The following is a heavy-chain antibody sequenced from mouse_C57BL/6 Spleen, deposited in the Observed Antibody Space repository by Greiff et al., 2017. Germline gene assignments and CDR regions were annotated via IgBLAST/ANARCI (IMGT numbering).Heavy chain of an antibody. CDR1: GYTFTDYN. CDR2: INPNNGGT. CDR3: ARRTGTNYFDY. V-gene: IGHV1-22*01. Sequence: VQLQQSGPELVKPGASVKMSCKASGYTFTDYNMHWVKQSHGKSLEWVGYINPNNGGTSYNQKFKGKATLTGNKSSSTSYMELRSLTSEDSAVYYCARRTGTNYFDYWGQGTTLTVSS. J-gene: IGHJ2*01. D-gene: IGHD4-1*01.